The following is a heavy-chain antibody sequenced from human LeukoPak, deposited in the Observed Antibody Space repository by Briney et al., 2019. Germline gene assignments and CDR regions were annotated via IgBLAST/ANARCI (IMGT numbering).Heavy chain of an antibody. Sequence: GGSLRLSCAASGFTFSSYSMNWVRQAPGKGLKWVSVIYSGGTTYYADSVKGRFTISRDNSKNTLYLQMNSLRAEDTAVYYCGYCSSTSCYADFDYWGQGTLVTVSS. V-gene: IGHV3-66*01. CDR2: IYSGGTT. J-gene: IGHJ4*02. CDR1: GFTFSSYS. D-gene: IGHD2-2*01. CDR3: GYCSSTSCYADFDY.